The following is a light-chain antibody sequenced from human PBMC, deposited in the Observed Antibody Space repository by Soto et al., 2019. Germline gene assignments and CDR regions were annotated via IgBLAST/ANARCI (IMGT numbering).Light chain of an antibody. CDR1: QSVGSN. J-gene: IGKJ5*01. CDR3: QQRSNWPIT. CDR2: GAY. V-gene: IGKV3-11*01. Sequence: ALTQSPGTLSSSPGERATLSCRARQSVGSNLAWYQQKPGQAPRLLIYGAYTRATGVPARFSGSGSGTEFTLTISSLDPEDFAVYYCQQRSNWPITFGQGTRLEIK.